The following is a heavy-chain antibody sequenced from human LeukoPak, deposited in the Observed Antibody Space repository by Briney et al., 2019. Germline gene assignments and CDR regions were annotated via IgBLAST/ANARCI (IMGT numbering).Heavy chain of an antibody. Sequence: GRSLRLSCAASGFTFDEYAMHWVRQVPGKGLEWVSGIGWNSDTIGYADSVKGRFTISRDNAKNSLYLQMNSLRAEDTAVYYCARDSGTTGEVKFDPWGQGTLVTVSS. D-gene: IGHD4-17*01. CDR2: IGWNSDTI. J-gene: IGHJ5*02. V-gene: IGHV3-9*01. CDR1: GFTFDEYA. CDR3: ARDSGTTGEVKFDP.